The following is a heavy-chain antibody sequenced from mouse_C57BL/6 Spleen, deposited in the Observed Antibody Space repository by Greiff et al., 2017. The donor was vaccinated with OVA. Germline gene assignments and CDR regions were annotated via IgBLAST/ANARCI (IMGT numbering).Heavy chain of an antibody. CDR3: TKEASITSVVGGYFYV. D-gene: IGHD1-1*01. CDR2: IYPGNSDT. CDR1: GYTFTSYW. V-gene: IGHV1-5*01. Sequence: EVQLQQSGTVLARPGASVKMSCKTSGYTFTSYWMHWVKQRPGQGLEWIGGIYPGNSDTSYNQKFKGKAKLTVDTSASTAYMELSTLTNEDSAVYNCTKEASITSVVGGYFYVWGTATTVTVA. J-gene: IGHJ1*03.